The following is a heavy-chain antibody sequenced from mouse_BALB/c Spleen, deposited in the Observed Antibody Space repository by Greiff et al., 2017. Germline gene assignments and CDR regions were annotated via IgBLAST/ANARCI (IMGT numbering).Heavy chain of an antibody. CDR2: ISNGGGST. D-gene: IGHD1-1*01. V-gene: IGHV5-12-2*01. CDR3: ASPYYYGSSPAWFAY. CDR1: GFTFSSYT. J-gene: IGHJ3*01. Sequence: EVKLVESGGGLVQPGGSLKLSCAASGFTFSSYTMSWVRQTPEKRLEWVAYISNGGGSTYYPDTVKGRFTISRDNAKNTLYLQMSSLKSEDTAMYYCASPYYYGSSPAWFAYWGQGTLVTVSA.